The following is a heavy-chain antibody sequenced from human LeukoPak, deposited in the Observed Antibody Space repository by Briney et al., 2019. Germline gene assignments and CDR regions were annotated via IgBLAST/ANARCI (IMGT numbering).Heavy chain of an antibody. J-gene: IGHJ4*02. Sequence: GGSLRLSCAASGFTFISYWMSWVRQAPGKGLEWVANIKQDGSEKYYVDSVKGRFTISRDNAKNSLYLQMNSLRAEDTAVYYCAKLYSSSSSLVYWGQGTLVTVSS. CDR1: GFTFISYW. D-gene: IGHD6-6*01. CDR3: AKLYSSSSSLVY. CDR2: IKQDGSEK. V-gene: IGHV3-7*01.